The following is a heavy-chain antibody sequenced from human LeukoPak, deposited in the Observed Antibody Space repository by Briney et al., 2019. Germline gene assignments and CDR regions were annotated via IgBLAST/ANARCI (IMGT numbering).Heavy chain of an antibody. Sequence: GGSLRLSCAASGFTFSSYGMHWVRQAPGKGLEWVAFIRYDGSNKYYADSVKGRFTISRDNSKSTLYLQMNSLRAEDTAVYYCAKVYGDYGYYYYYMDVWGKGTTVTVSS. V-gene: IGHV3-30*02. D-gene: IGHD4-17*01. CDR3: AKVYGDYGYYYYYMDV. CDR1: GFTFSSYG. CDR2: IRYDGSNK. J-gene: IGHJ6*03.